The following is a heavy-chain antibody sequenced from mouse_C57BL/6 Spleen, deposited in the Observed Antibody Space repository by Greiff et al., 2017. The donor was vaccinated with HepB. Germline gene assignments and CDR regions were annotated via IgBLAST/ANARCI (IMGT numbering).Heavy chain of an antibody. D-gene: IGHD3-3*01. Sequence: VQLQQPGAELVRPGSSVKLSCKASGYTFTSYWMHWVKQRPIQGLEWIGNIDPSDSETHYNQKFKDKATLTVDKSSSTAYMQLSSLTSEDSAVYYCARKGGRGWYFDVWGTGTTVTVSS. CDR1: GYTFTSYW. J-gene: IGHJ1*03. V-gene: IGHV1-52*01. CDR2: IDPSDSET. CDR3: ARKGGRGWYFDV.